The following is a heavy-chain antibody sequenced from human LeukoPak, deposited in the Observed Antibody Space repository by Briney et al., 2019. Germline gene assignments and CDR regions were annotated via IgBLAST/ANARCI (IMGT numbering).Heavy chain of an antibody. CDR3: ARDRPYDYVWGSDY. D-gene: IGHD3-16*01. Sequence: ASVKVSCKASGYTFTSYGISWVRQAPGQGLEWMGWISAYNGNTNYAQKLQGRVTVTTDTSTSTAYMELRSLRSDDTAVYYCARDRPYDYVWGSDYWGQGTLVTVSS. CDR2: ISAYNGNT. V-gene: IGHV1-18*01. J-gene: IGHJ4*02. CDR1: GYTFTSYG.